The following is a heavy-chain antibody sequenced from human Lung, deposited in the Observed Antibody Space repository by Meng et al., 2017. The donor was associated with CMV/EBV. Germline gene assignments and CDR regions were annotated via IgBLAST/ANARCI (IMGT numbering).Heavy chain of an antibody. Sequence: QINLKELGPTPVKPTQTLTLPCTFSGFSLSTSEVGVGWIRQPPGKALEWLAVIYWDDDKRYSPSLKSRLTITKDTSKNQVVLTLTNMDPVDTATYYCALFTGSWFDPWGQGTLVTVSS. J-gene: IGHJ5*02. CDR2: IYWDDDK. CDR1: GFSLSTSEVG. CDR3: ALFTGSWFDP. D-gene: IGHD1-14*01. V-gene: IGHV2-5*02.